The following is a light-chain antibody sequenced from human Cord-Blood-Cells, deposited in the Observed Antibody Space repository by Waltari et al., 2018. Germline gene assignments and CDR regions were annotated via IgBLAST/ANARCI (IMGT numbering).Light chain of an antibody. CDR1: QSVSSSY. Sequence: EIVLPQSPATLSLSPGERATLSCGASQSVSSSYLAWYQQKPGLAPRLLLYDASSRATGIPDRFSGSGSGTDFTLTISRLEPEDFAVYYCQQYGSSPPITFGQGTRLEIK. CDR3: QQYGSSPPIT. CDR2: DAS. J-gene: IGKJ5*01. V-gene: IGKV3D-20*01.